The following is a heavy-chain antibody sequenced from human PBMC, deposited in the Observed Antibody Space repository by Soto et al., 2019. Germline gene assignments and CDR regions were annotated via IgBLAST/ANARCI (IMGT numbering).Heavy chain of an antibody. CDR3: AKDRQWLVLWYFDL. D-gene: IGHD6-19*01. J-gene: IGHJ2*01. CDR1: GFTFSSYG. Sequence: VQLVESGGGVVQPGRSLRLSCAASGFTFSSYGMHWVRQAPGKGLEWVAVISYDGSNKYYADSVKGRFTISRDNSKNTLYLQMNSLRAEDTAVYYCAKDRQWLVLWYFDLWGRGTLVTVSS. V-gene: IGHV3-30*18. CDR2: ISYDGSNK.